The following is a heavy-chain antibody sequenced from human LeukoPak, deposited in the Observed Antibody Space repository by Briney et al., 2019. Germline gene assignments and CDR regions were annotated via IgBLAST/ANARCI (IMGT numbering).Heavy chain of an antibody. J-gene: IGHJ4*02. CDR3: AKVGSGWYGTYYFDY. CDR2: ISWSSGSI. CDR1: GFTFDDYA. D-gene: IGHD6-19*01. V-gene: IGHV3-9*01. Sequence: PGGSLRLSCAASGFTFDDYAMHWVRQAPGKGLEWVSGISWSSGSIGYADSVKGRFTISRDNAKNSLYLQMNSLRAEDTALYYCAKVGSGWYGTYYFDYWGQGTLVTVSS.